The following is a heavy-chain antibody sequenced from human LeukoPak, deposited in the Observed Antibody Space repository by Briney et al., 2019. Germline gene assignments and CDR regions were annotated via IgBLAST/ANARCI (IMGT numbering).Heavy chain of an antibody. D-gene: IGHD3-22*01. CDR3: ERSGVGSVYDSRGYYPLDY. CDR2: ISAYNGNT. V-gene: IGHV1-18*01. Sequence: ASVKVSYKASGYTFTNYGISWVRQAPGQGLEWMGWISAYNGNTNSAQILQGRVTMTTDTSTSTAYMELRSLRSDDTAVYYCERSGVGSVYDSRGYYPLDYWSQATLVTVS. CDR1: GYTFTNYG. J-gene: IGHJ4*02.